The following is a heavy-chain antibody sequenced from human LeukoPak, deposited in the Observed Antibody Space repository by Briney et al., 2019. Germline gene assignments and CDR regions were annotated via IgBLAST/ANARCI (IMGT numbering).Heavy chain of an antibody. V-gene: IGHV1-69*05. J-gene: IGHJ5*02. CDR3: ATVYCSGGSCYSNWFDP. Sequence: GASVKVSCKASGGTFSSYAISWVRQAPGRGLEWMGRIIPIFGTANYAQKFQGRVTITTDESTSTAYMELSSLRSEDTAVYYCATVYCSGGSCYSNWFDPWGQGTLVTVSS. D-gene: IGHD2-15*01. CDR1: GGTFSSYA. CDR2: IIPIFGTA.